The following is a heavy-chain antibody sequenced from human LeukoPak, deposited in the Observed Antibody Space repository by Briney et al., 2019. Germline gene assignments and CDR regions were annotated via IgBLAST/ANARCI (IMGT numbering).Heavy chain of an antibody. V-gene: IGHV3-7*01. J-gene: IGHJ5*02. Sequence: GGSLRLSCAASGFTFSSYWMSWVRQAPGKGLEWVANIKQDGSEKYYVDSVKGRFTISRDNAKNSLYLQMNSLRAEDTAVYYCARLRYFDWLPFDPWGQGTLVTVSS. CDR2: IKQDGSEK. CDR3: ARLRYFDWLPFDP. D-gene: IGHD3-9*01. CDR1: GFTFSSYW.